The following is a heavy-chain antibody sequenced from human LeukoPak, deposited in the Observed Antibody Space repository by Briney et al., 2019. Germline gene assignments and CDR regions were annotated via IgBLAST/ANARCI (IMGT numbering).Heavy chain of an antibody. CDR3: ATLWGYSSGWYCFDY. J-gene: IGHJ4*02. CDR2: ISSSGSPK. D-gene: IGHD6-19*01. Sequence: GGSLRLSCAASGFTFSSYSIHWVRQAPGKGLEWVSHISSSGSPKYYADSVKGRFTISRDNAKNSLYLQMNSLRAEDTAVYYCATLWGYSSGWYCFDYWGQGTLVTVSS. V-gene: IGHV3-48*01. CDR1: GFTFSSYS.